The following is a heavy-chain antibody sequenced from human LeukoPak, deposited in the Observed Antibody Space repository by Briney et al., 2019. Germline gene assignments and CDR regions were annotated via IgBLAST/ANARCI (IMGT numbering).Heavy chain of an antibody. Sequence: ASVKVSCKASGYTFTNYYIHWVRQAPGQGLEWMGIINPTVSGTSYAQKFQGRVTMTRDTSTSTVYMELSSLRSEDTAVYYCARGDFDYWGQGTLVTVSS. V-gene: IGHV1-46*01. J-gene: IGHJ4*02. CDR1: GYTFTNYY. CDR2: INPTVSGT. CDR3: ARGDFDY.